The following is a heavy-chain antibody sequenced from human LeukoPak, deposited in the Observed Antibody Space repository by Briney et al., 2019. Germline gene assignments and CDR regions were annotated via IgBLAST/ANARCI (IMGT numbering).Heavy chain of an antibody. CDR2: IYPGGST. J-gene: IGHJ6*03. CDR3: AKVMYYDFWSGPIPGYMDV. V-gene: IGHV3-66*02. Sequence: GGSLRLSCAASGFSVTRTYMSWVRQAPGKGPEWVSVIYPGGSTYYADSVKGRFTISRDNSKNTLYLQMNSLRAEDTAVYYCAKVMYYDFWSGPIPGYMDVWGKGTTVTVSS. D-gene: IGHD3-3*01. CDR1: GFSVTRTY.